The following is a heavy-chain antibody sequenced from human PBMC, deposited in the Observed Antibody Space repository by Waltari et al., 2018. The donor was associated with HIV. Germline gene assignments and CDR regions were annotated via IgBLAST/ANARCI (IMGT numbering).Heavy chain of an antibody. CDR2: IYYSGST. CDR1: GGSISSYY. V-gene: IGHV4-59*01. Sequence: QVQLQESGPGLVKPSETLSLTCTVSGGSISSYYWSWIRQPPGKGLEWIGYIYYSGSTNDNPSLKSRVTISVDTSKNQFSLRLSSVTAADTAIYYCARDQSGGGWFDPWGQGTLVTVSS. CDR3: ARDQSGGGWFDP. J-gene: IGHJ5*02. D-gene: IGHD2-15*01.